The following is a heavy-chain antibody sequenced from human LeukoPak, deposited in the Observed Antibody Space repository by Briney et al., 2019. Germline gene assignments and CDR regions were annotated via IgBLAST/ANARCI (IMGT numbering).Heavy chain of an antibody. CDR3: ARAGRYFDWLSFFDY. D-gene: IGHD3-9*01. CDR2: ISGSGGST. J-gene: IGHJ4*02. V-gene: IGHV3-23*01. Sequence: GSLRLSCAASGFTFSSYAMSWVRQAPGKGLEWVSAISGSGGSTYYADSVKGRFTISRDNAKNSLYLQMNSLRAEDTAVYYCARAGRYFDWLSFFDYWGQGTLVTVSS. CDR1: GFTFSSYA.